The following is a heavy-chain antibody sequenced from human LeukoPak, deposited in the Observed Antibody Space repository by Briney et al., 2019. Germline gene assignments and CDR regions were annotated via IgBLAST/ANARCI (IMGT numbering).Heavy chain of an antibody. J-gene: IGHJ4*02. CDR1: GGTFSSYA. CDR3: ASTSSGYYYSIDY. V-gene: IGHV1-69*13. CDR2: IIPIFGTA. Sequence: GASVKVSCKASGGTFSSYAISWVRQAPGQGLEWMGGIIPIFGTANYAQKFQGRVTITADESTSTAYMELSSLRSEDTAVYYCASTSSGYYYSIDYWGQGTLVTVSS. D-gene: IGHD5-12*01.